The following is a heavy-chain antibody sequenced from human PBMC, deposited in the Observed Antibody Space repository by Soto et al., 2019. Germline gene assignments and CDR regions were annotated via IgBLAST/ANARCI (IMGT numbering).Heavy chain of an antibody. D-gene: IGHD2-15*01. CDR2: VRGDNGHR. Sequence: QVQLVQSGAEVKKPGASVKVSCKASGYTFSTHGISWVRQVPGQGLEWMGWVRGDNGHRNYAQSLQGRVTMTTDTAPNTAYVERRSMRSDDAAVYYFARDLGYCRSGTCYREWFDPWGQGALVTVSS. J-gene: IGHJ5*02. CDR1: GYTFSTHG. CDR3: ARDLGYCRSGTCYREWFDP. V-gene: IGHV1-18*01.